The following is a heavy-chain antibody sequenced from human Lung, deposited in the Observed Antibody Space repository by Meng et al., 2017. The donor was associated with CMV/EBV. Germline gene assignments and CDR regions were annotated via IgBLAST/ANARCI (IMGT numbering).Heavy chain of an antibody. CDR2: IGGYNGAT. V-gene: IGHV1-18*01. J-gene: IGHJ4*02. D-gene: IGHD2-2*01. CDR1: DSTVTFPG. Sequence: KTSDSTVTFPGIIWVRQAPGPGLSWMGWIGGYNGATKYAPKIQDRVTLTIDTSTSTVYLHLRSLRSDDTAVYYCARDCSTSFEPSHYWGQGTLVTVSS. CDR3: ARDCSTSFEPSHY.